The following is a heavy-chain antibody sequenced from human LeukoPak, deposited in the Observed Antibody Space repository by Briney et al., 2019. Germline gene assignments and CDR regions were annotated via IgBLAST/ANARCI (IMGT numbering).Heavy chain of an antibody. D-gene: IGHD5-12*01. V-gene: IGHV1-2*02. Sequence: ASVKVSCKASGYTFTGYYMHWVRQAPGQGLEWMGWINPNSGGTNHAQKFQGRVTMTRDTSISTAYMELSRLRSDDTAVYYCARDSEATESWYFDLWGRGTLVTVSS. CDR2: INPNSGGT. CDR3: ARDSEATESWYFDL. CDR1: GYTFTGYY. J-gene: IGHJ2*01.